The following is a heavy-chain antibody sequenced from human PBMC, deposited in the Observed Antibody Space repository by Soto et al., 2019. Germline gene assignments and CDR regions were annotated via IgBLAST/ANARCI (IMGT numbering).Heavy chain of an antibody. CDR2: TDPSGSYS. D-gene: IGHD2-2*01. Sequence: GESLKISCKGSGYIFTTFWISWVRQKPGKGLEWMGRTDPSGSYSTYSPSFQGHVTFSADKSINTAYLQWSSLEASDTAMYYCAKYCSRTSCPYYYAMDVWGQGTPVTVSS. J-gene: IGHJ6*02. V-gene: IGHV5-10-1*01. CDR1: GYIFTTFW. CDR3: AKYCSRTSCPYYYAMDV.